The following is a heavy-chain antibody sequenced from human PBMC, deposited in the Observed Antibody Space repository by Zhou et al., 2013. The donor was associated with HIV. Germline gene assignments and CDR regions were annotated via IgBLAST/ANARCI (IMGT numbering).Heavy chain of an antibody. V-gene: IGHV1-24*01. CDR1: GYIVTELY. Sequence: QVQLVQSGAEVKKPGASVKVSCKVSGYIVTELYIHWVQQAPGKGLQWMGLLDPEDDEALFAEKFQGRVTMTADTATDTAYMELNSLRPEDTAVYYCATGTLNRALAANAFEIWSQGTMVTVSS. J-gene: IGHJ3*02. CDR2: LDPEDDEA. CDR3: ATGTLNRALAANAFEI.